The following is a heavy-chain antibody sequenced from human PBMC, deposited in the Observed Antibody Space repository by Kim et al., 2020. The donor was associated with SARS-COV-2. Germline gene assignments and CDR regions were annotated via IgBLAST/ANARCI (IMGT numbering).Heavy chain of an antibody. Sequence: GESLKISCKGSGYSFITYWIGWVRQMPGKGLEWMGIIYPGDSDTRYGPDFQGQVTISADKSISTAYLQWSSLKASDTAMYYCGRRGYDILTGYAFDIWGQGTMVTVSS. CDR3: GRRGYDILTGYAFDI. CDR2: IYPGDSDT. D-gene: IGHD3-9*01. V-gene: IGHV5-51*01. J-gene: IGHJ3*02. CDR1: GYSFITYW.